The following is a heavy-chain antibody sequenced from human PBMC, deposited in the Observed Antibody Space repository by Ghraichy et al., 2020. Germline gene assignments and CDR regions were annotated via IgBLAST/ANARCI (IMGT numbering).Heavy chain of an antibody. Sequence: SETLSLTCTVSGGSISSSSYYWGWIRQPPGKGLEWIGSIYYSGSTYYNPSLKSRVTISVDTSKNQFSLKLSSVTAADTAVYYCASYYYDSSGPHAVDIWGQGTMVTVSS. CDR2: IYYSGST. CDR3: ASYYYDSSGPHAVDI. CDR1: GGSISSSSYY. D-gene: IGHD3-22*01. J-gene: IGHJ3*02. V-gene: IGHV4-39*01.